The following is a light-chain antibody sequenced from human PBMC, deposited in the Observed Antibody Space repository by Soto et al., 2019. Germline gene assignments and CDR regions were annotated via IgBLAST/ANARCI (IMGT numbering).Light chain of an antibody. J-gene: IGKJ4*01. CDR2: TAS. V-gene: IGKV1-6*01. Sequence: AIQMTQSPSSLSASVGDRVTITCRASQGIRSELGWYQQKPGKAPNLLTYTASTLQSGVPSRFSGSGSGTDFTLTISSLQPEDFATYYCIQDYSYPLTFGGGTKVDIK. CDR1: QGIRSE. CDR3: IQDYSYPLT.